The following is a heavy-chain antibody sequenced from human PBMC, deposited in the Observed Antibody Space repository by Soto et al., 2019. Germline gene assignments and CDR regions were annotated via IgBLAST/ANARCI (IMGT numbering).Heavy chain of an antibody. CDR1: GFRFSSYG. V-gene: IGHV3-21*06. CDR2: ISSGSSST. D-gene: IGHD3-3*01. J-gene: IGHJ6*02. CDR3: ARDRGGGSIFGGHYGMDV. Sequence: EVLLVGSGGGPVKPGGSLRLSCTASGFRFSSYGMNWVRQAPGKGLEWVSSISSGSSSTDYADSVKGRFTISRDNAKNSLYLQMSSLRAEDTAVYYCARDRGGGSIFGGHYGMDVWGQGTTVTVSS.